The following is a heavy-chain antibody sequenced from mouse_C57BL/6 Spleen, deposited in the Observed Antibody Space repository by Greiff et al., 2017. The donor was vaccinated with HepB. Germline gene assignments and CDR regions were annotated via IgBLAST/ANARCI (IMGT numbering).Heavy chain of an antibody. CDR3: VRQGGWHYFDY. D-gene: IGHD2-3*01. J-gene: IGHJ2*01. V-gene: IGHV10-1*01. CDR2: IRSKSNNYAT. Sequence: DVKLVESGGGLVQPKGSLKLSCAASGFSFNTYAMNWVRQAPGKGLEWVARIRSKSNNYATYYADSVKDRFTISRDDSESMLYLQMNNLKTEDTAMYYCVRQGGWHYFDYWGQGTTLTVSS. CDR1: GFSFNTYA.